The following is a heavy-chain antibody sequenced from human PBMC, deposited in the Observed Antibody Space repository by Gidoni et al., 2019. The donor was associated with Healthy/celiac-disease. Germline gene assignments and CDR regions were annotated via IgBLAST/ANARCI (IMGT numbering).Heavy chain of an antibody. D-gene: IGHD3-10*01. J-gene: IGHJ3*02. V-gene: IGHV4-39*01. CDR1: GGSISSSSYY. CDR3: ASRVLLWFGELGGAFDI. CDR2: IYYSGST. Sequence: QLQLQESGPGLVKPSETLSLTCTVSGGSISSSSYYWGWIRQPPGKGLEWIGSIYYSGSTYYNPSLKSRVTISVDTSKNQFSLKLSSVTAADTAVYYCASRVLLWFGELGGAFDIWGQGTMVTVSS.